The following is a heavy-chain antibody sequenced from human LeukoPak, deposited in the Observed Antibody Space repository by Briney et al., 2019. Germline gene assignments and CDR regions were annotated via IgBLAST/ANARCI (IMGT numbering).Heavy chain of an antibody. J-gene: IGHJ5*02. D-gene: IGHD3/OR15-3a*01. CDR1: GFTFSSYW. Sequence: GGSLRLSCAASGFTFSSYWMHWVRQAPGKGLVWVSRINSDGSSTSYADSVKGRFTISRDNAKNTLYLQMNSLRAEDTAVYYCATVGGLNWFDPWGQGTLVTVSS. CDR3: ATVGGLNWFDP. V-gene: IGHV3-74*01. CDR2: INSDGSST.